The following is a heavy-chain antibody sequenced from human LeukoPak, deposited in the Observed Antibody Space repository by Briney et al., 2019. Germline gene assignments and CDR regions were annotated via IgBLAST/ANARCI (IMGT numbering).Heavy chain of an antibody. D-gene: IGHD3-10*01. J-gene: IGHJ6*03. CDR2: ISGSGGST. CDR1: GFTFSSYA. V-gene: IGHV3-23*01. Sequence: GSLRLSCAASGFTFSSYAVNWVRQAPGKGLEWVSGISGSGGSTYYADSVKGRFTISRDNSKNTLYLQMNSLRAEDTAVYYCARSGRRNYYYYMDVWGKGTTVTVSS. CDR3: ARSGRRNYYYYMDV.